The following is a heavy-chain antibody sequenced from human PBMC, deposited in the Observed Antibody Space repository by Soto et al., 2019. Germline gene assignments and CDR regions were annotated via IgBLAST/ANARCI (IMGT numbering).Heavy chain of an antibody. CDR3: ARAGGYCSSTSCHEGYWFDP. V-gene: IGHV4-31*03. Sequence: QVQLQESGPGLVKPSQTLSLTCTVSGGSISSGGYYWSWIRQHPGKGLEWIGYIYYSGSTYYNPSLKSRVTISVDTSKNQFSLKLSSVTAAETAVYYCARAGGYCSSTSCHEGYWFDPWGQGTLVTVSS. D-gene: IGHD2-2*01. CDR2: IYYSGST. J-gene: IGHJ5*02. CDR1: GGSISSGGYY.